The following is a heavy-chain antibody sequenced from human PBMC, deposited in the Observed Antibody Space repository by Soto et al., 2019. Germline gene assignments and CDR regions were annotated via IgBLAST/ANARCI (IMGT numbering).Heavy chain of an antibody. Sequence: QVQLQQSGPGLVKPSQTLSLTCTVSGGSFTSYSYYWSWLPHHPGKGWEWIGNIYYSGNTYYNPSLRSRVSISIDTSKNEFSLKLSSVTAAAAAVYFCARVPYGEYAWFDPWGQGTLVTVSS. CDR1: GGSFTSYSYY. J-gene: IGHJ5*02. V-gene: IGHV4-31*03. CDR3: ARVPYGEYAWFDP. CDR2: IYYSGNT. D-gene: IGHD4-17*01.